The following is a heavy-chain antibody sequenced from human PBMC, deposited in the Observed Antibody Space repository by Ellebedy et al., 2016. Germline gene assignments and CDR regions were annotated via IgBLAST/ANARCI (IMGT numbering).Heavy chain of an antibody. V-gene: IGHV4-61*01. D-gene: IGHD3-3*01. J-gene: IGHJ5*02. Sequence: SETLSLTXTVSGGSVSSGSYYWSWIRQPPGKGLEWIGYIYYSGSTNYNPSLKSRVTISVDTSKNQFSLKLSSVTAADTAVYYCARAFNFGVGWFDPWGQGTLVTVSS. CDR2: IYYSGST. CDR1: GGSVSSGSYY. CDR3: ARAFNFGVGWFDP.